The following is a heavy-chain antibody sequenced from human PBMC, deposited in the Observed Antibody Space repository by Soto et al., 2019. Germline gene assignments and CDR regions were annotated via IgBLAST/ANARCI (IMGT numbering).Heavy chain of an antibody. J-gene: IGHJ4*02. Sequence: GGSLRLSCSASGFIFSSYDMHWVRQGPGKGLEWVSAIGTTGDTNYAGSVKGRFTISRENAKNSLYLQMNSLRAGDTAIYFCARAIGPTLFDYWGQGALVTVSP. CDR1: GFIFSSYD. CDR2: IGTTGDT. D-gene: IGHD3-22*01. V-gene: IGHV3-13*04. CDR3: ARAIGPTLFDY.